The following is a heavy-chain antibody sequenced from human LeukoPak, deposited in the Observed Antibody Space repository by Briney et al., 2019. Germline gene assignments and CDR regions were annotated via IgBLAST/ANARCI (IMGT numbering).Heavy chain of an antibody. Sequence: GSLRLSCAASGFTFTKYWMTWVRQAPGKGLEWVGNIKQDGSDKNYMDSVKGRFTISRDNTKNSVYLQMSSLRAEDTAVYYCARDSSSLYYFDYWGQGTLVTVSS. D-gene: IGHD6-6*01. CDR2: IKQDGSDK. CDR1: GFTFTKYW. V-gene: IGHV3-7*01. J-gene: IGHJ4*02. CDR3: ARDSSSLYYFDY.